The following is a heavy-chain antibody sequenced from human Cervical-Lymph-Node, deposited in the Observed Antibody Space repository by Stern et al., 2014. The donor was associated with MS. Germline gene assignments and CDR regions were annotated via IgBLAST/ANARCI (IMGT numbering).Heavy chain of an antibody. D-gene: IGHD2-15*01. V-gene: IGHV4-31*03. CDR3: VRARSAYLLYYFDY. Sequence: QVQLVQSGPGLVKPSQTLSLTCTVSGGSISSAGYYWTWIRQHPGKGLEWIGNIYYSGSTSYNPSLKSRVTVSVDTSKNQFSLRLSSVTAADTAVYYCVRARSAYLLYYFDYWGQGTLVTVSS. CDR2: IYYSGST. CDR1: GGSISSAGYY. J-gene: IGHJ4*02.